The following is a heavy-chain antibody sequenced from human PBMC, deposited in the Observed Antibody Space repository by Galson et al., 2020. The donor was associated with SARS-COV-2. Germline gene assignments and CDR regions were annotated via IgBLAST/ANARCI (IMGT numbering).Heavy chain of an antibody. CDR2: IYYSGST. CDR3: ARVLRYSYGQEVFDY. CDR1: GGSISSYY. Sequence: ASETLSLTCTVSGGSISSYYWSWIRQPPGKGLEWIGYIYYSGSTNYNPSLKSRVTISVDTSKNQFSLKLSSVTAADTAVYYCARVLRYSYGQEVFDYWGQGTLVTVSS. D-gene: IGHD5-18*01. J-gene: IGHJ4*02. V-gene: IGHV4-59*01.